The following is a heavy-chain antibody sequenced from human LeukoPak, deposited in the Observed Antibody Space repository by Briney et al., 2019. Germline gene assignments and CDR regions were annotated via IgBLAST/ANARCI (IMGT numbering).Heavy chain of an antibody. CDR1: GYTFTSYY. V-gene: IGHV1-46*01. D-gene: IGHD5-12*01. J-gene: IGHJ6*03. Sequence: GASVTVSCKASGYTFTSYYRHWVRQAPGQGLEWMGIINPSGGSTSYTQKFPGRVNMTRDMYKSTVYMELGSLRSADTAVYYCARGSSGYDPYYYYYMDVWGKGTTVTVSS. CDR2: INPSGGST. CDR3: ARGSSGYDPYYYYYMDV.